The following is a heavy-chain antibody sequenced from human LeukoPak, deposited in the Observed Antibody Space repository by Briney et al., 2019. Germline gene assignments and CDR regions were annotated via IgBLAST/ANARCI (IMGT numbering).Heavy chain of an antibody. D-gene: IGHD5-18*01. CDR1: GYTFTGYY. V-gene: IGHV1-2*02. CDR3: ARGGPDTAMVMYYYYYYMDV. Sequence: ASVKVSCKASGYTFTGYYMHWVRQAPGQGLEWMGWINPNSGGTNYAQKFQGRVTMTRDTSISTAYMELSRLRSDDTAVYYCARGGPDTAMVMYYYYYYMDVWGKGTTVTVSS. J-gene: IGHJ6*03. CDR2: INPNSGGT.